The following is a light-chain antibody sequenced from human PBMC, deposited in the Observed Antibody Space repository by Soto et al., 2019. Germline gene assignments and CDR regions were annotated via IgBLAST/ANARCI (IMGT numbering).Light chain of an antibody. CDR3: SSYTSSSVGV. CDR2: DVS. CDR1: SSDVGGYNY. Sequence: QSVLTQPASVSGSPGQSITISCTGTSSDVGGYNYVSWYQQHPGKAPKLIIYDVSNRPSGVSNRFSGSKSGNTASLTISGPQAEDEADYYCSSYTSSSVGVFGTGTKVTVL. V-gene: IGLV2-14*01. J-gene: IGLJ1*01.